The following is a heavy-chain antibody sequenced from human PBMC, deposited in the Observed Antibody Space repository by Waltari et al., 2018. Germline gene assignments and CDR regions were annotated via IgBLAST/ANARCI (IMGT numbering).Heavy chain of an antibody. CDR3: ARGPYCSSTSCYGQRIDY. V-gene: IGHV4-61*02. CDR2: VYTNGST. J-gene: IGHJ4*02. CDR1: GCSISSGCYS. Sequence: QVQLQESGPRLVTPSQTLSLTCTVSGCSISSGCYSWNWIRQPAGKGLEWIGRVYTNGSTNYNPSLKSRVNTSVDTSKNQFSLSLSSLTAADTAVYYCARGPYCSSTSCYGQRIDYWGQGTLVTVSS. D-gene: IGHD2-2*01.